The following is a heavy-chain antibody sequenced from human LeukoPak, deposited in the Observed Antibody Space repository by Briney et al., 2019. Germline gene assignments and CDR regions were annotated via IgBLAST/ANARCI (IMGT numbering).Heavy chain of an antibody. D-gene: IGHD1-26*01. CDR3: ARWTDSGSPVGFDY. CDR2: INPNSGGT. CDR1: GYTFTGCY. Sequence: ASVKVSCKASGYTFTGCYMHWVRQAPGQGLEWMGWINPNSGGTNYAQKFQGRVTMTRDTSISTAYMELSRLRSDDTAVYYCARWTDSGSPVGFDYWGQGTLVTVSS. V-gene: IGHV1-2*02. J-gene: IGHJ4*02.